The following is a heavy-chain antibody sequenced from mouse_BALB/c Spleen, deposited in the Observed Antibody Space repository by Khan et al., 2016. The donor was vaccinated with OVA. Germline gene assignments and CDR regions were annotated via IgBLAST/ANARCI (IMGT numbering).Heavy chain of an antibody. D-gene: IGHD2-2*01. V-gene: IGHV2-2*02. CDR2: IWSAGST. CDR1: GFSLANYS. CDR3: ARRSSGSGRGALFAC. J-gene: IGHJ3*01. Sequence: QVQLKQSGPGLVQPSQSLSITCTVSGFSLANYSVHWVRQSPGKGLERLGVIWSAGSTDYNAAFTSRLSISEDNSRSNVFFKRKSMRPKDTSIYYWARRSSGSGRGALFACWGQGTLVTVST.